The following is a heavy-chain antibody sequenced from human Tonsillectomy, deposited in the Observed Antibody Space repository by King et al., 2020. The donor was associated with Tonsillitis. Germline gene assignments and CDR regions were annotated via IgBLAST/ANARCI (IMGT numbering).Heavy chain of an antibody. J-gene: IGHJ1*01. V-gene: IGHV3-15*01. Sequence: VQLVESGGDLVKPGGSLRLSCAASGFTFSNAWMSWVRQAPGKGLEWVGRIKSKTDGGTIDYAAPGKGRFTISRDDSKNTVYLQMNSLKIEDTAVYYCTTDYTRSSVSWGQGTLVTVSS. CDR2: IKSKTDGGTI. D-gene: IGHD2-2*02. CDR1: GFTFSNAW. CDR3: TTDYTRSSVS.